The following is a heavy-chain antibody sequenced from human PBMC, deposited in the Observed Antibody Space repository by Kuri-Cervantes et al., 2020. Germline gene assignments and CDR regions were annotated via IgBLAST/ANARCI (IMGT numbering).Heavy chain of an antibody. V-gene: IGHV4-31*01. CDR1: GGSVSRGSYY. J-gene: IGHJ4*02. CDR3: AGSVVVAAAFDY. CDR2: IYYSGST. Sequence: SETLSLTCTVSGGSVSRGSYYWSWIRQPPGKGLEWIGYIYYSGSTYYNPSLKSLVTISVDTSKNQFSLKLSSVTAADTAVYYCAGSVVVAAAFDYWGQGTLVTVSS. D-gene: IGHD2-15*01.